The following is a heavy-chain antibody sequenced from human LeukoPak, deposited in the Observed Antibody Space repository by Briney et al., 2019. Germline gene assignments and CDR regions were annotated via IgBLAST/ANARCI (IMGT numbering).Heavy chain of an antibody. CDR1: GFTFSSYE. J-gene: IGHJ6*04. CDR2: ISSSGSTI. V-gene: IGHV3-48*03. D-gene: IGHD3-10*02. Sequence: PGGSLRLSCAASGFTFSSYEMNSVRQAPGKGLEWVSYISSSGSTIYYADSVKGRFTISGDNAKNSLYLQMNSLRAEDTAVYYCAEIGITMIGGVWGKGTTVTISS. CDR3: AEIGITMIGGV.